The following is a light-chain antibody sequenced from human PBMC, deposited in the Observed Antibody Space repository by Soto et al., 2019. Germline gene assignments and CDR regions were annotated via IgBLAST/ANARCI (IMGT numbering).Light chain of an antibody. CDR3: QQYGNRWT. CDR1: QSVGSN. J-gene: IGKJ1*01. CDR2: AAS. V-gene: IGKV3-15*01. Sequence: EIVLTQSPVTLSVSPGERATLSCRASQSVGSNLAWYQQRPGQAPRLLIYAASTRATGLPARFSGSGSEKEFNLTISSLQSEDFAIYFCQQYGNRWTFGQGTRVEI.